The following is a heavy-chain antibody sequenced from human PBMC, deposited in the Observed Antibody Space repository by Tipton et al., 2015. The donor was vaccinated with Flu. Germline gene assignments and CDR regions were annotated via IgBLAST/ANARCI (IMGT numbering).Heavy chain of an antibody. CDR2: ISWNSGSI. D-gene: IGHD2-2*01. Sequence: SLRLSCAASGFTFDDYAMHWVRQTPGKGLEWVSGISWNSGSIGYADSVKGRFTISRDNAKNSLYLQMNSLRAEDTALYYCAKGIFGSSTILGYWGQGTLVTVSS. V-gene: IGHV3-9*01. CDR3: AKGIFGSSTILGY. J-gene: IGHJ4*02. CDR1: GFTFDDYA.